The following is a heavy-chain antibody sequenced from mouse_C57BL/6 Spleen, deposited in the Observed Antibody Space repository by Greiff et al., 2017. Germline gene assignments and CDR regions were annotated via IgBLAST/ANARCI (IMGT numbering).Heavy chain of an antibody. CDR2: IAPSDSYT. V-gene: IGHV1-69*01. CDR3: ARSGDYYGSSFYYFDY. D-gene: IGHD1-1*01. Sequence: QVQLQQSGAELVMPGASVKLSCKASGYTFTSYWMHWVKQRPGPGLEWIGEIAPSDSYTNYNQKFKGKSTLTVDKSSSTAYMQLSSLTSEDSAVYYCARSGDYYGSSFYYFDYWGQGTTLTVSS. J-gene: IGHJ2*01. CDR1: GYTFTSYW.